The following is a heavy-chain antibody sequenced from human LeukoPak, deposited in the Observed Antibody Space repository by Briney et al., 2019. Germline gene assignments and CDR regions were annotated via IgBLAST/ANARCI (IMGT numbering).Heavy chain of an antibody. CDR3: ARAPWYFDL. CDR1: GDSISSYY. Sequence: SETLSLTCTVSGDSISSYYWSWIRQPPGKGLEWIGYIYYSGSTNYNPSLKSRVTISVDTSKNQFSLKLSSVTAADTAVYYRARAPWYFDLWGRGTLVSVSS. CDR2: IYYSGST. V-gene: IGHV4-59*12. J-gene: IGHJ2*01.